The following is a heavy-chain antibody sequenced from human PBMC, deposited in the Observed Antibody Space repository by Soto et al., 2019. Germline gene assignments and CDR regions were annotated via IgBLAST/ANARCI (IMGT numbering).Heavy chain of an antibody. V-gene: IGHV4-59*08. J-gene: IGHJ5*02. CDR2: IYYSGST. CDR3: ARHRTSFYDFWSGFRLNWFDP. D-gene: IGHD3-3*01. Sequence: SETLSLTCTVSGGSISSYYWSWIRQPPGKGLEWIGYIYYSGSTNYNPSLKSRVTISVDTSKNQFSLKLSSVTAADTAVYYCARHRTSFYDFWSGFRLNWFDPWGQGTLVTVSS. CDR1: GGSISSYY.